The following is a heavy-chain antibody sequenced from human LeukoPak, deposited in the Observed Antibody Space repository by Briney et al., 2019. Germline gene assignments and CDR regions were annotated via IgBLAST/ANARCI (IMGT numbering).Heavy chain of an antibody. D-gene: IGHD2-21*02. J-gene: IGHJ6*03. CDR2: INSDGSST. V-gene: IGHV3-74*01. Sequence: GGSLRLSCAASGFTFSSYGMSWVRQAPGKGLVWVSRINSDGSSTSYADSVKGRFTISRDNAKNTLYLQMNSLRAEDTAVYYCARGVVVTAIKGLDYYYYYMDVWGKGTTVTISS. CDR3: ARGVVVTAIKGLDYYYYYMDV. CDR1: GFTFSSYG.